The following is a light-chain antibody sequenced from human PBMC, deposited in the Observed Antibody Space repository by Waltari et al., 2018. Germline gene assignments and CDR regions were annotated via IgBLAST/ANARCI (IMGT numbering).Light chain of an antibody. V-gene: IGKV3-20*01. CDR1: QNITNNY. Sequence: EVILTQSPDTLSLSPGSRATPSCRASQNITNNYLAWYQQKPGLAPRLLIYDSSRRATGVPDRFSGSGSGTDFTLTIGRLEPEDYAVYYCQQYENSPLTFGGGTQVETK. CDR3: QQYENSPLT. CDR2: DSS. J-gene: IGKJ4*01.